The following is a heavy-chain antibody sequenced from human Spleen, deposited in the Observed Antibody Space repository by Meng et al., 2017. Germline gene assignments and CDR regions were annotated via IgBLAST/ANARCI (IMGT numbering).Heavy chain of an antibody. Sequence: SETLSLTCTVSGGSISSNSNYWSWIRQPAGKGLEWIGRIYTSGSTNYNPSLKSRLAISVDKSKNQFSLRLSSLTAADTAVYYCGRASSVGVFYYFDYWGQGILVTVSS. CDR2: IYTSGST. CDR1: GGSISSNSNY. CDR3: GRASSVGVFYYFDY. J-gene: IGHJ4*02. V-gene: IGHV4-61*02. D-gene: IGHD2-2*01.